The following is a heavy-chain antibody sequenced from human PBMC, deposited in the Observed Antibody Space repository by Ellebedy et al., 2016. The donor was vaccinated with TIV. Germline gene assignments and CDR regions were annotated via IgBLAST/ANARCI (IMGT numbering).Heavy chain of an antibody. CDR2: IPYDESDK. D-gene: IGHD2-2*01. CDR3: AKARAAAYYYYYGMDV. V-gene: IGHV3-30*18. CDR1: GFTFSSYG. Sequence: GESLKISCAASGFTFSSYGMHWVRQAPGKGLEWVAVIPYDESDKYYADSVKGRFTISRDNSKNTLYLQMNSLRAEDTAVYYCAKARAAAYYYYYGMDVWGQGTTVTVFS. J-gene: IGHJ6*02.